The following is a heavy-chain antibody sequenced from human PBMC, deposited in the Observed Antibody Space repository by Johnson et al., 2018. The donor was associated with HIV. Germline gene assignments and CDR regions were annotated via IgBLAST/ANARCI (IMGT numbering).Heavy chain of an antibody. D-gene: IGHD5-18*01. CDR1: GFTFSRHP. CDR3: ARDRSWIQLWFDAFDI. J-gene: IGHJ3*02. Sequence: QVQLVESGGGVVQPGESLRLSCVPSGFTFSRHPMHWVRQAPGKGLEHVATIASLGDNTYYADSVKGRFTISRDNSKNTLYLQMNSLRAEDTAVYYCARDRSWIQLWFDAFDIWGQGTMVTVSS. V-gene: IGHV3-64*04. CDR2: IASLGDNT.